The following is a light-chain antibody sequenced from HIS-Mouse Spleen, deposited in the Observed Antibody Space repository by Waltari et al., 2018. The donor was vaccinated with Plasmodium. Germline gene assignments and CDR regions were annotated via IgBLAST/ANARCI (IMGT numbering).Light chain of an antibody. J-gene: IGKJ1*01. CDR1: QSISSW. Sequence: DIQMTQSPSTLSASVGDRVTITCRASQSISSWLAWYQQKPGKAPKLLIDKASSLESGVPSRFSGSGSGTEFTLTISGLQPDDFATYYCQQYNSYWTFGQGTKVEIK. V-gene: IGKV1-5*03. CDR3: QQYNSYWT. CDR2: KAS.